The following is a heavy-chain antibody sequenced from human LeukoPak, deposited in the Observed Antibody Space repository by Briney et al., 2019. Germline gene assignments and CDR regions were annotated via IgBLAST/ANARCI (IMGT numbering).Heavy chain of an antibody. Sequence: KPSETLSLTCTVSGGSIGSFYWSWIRQPPGKGLEWIGYIYNSGNNNYNPSLKSRVTMSVDTSKNQFSLKLSSVTAADTAVYYCARASVLLSADYWGQGILVIV. J-gene: IGHJ4*02. D-gene: IGHD3-10*01. V-gene: IGHV4-59*01. CDR1: GGSIGSFY. CDR3: ARASVLLSADY. CDR2: IYNSGNN.